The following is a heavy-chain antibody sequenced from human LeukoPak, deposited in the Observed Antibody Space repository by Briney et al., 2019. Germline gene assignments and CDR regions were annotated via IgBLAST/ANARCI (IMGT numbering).Heavy chain of an antibody. Sequence: SVKVSCKASGGTFSSYAISWVRQAPGQGLEWMGRIIPIFGTANYAQKFQGRVTITTDESSSTAYMELSSLRSEDTAVYYCARVGDYYDSSGYCFDYWGQGTLVTVSS. CDR3: ARVGDYYDSSGYCFDY. V-gene: IGHV1-69*05. J-gene: IGHJ4*02. CDR1: GGTFSSYA. CDR2: IIPIFGTA. D-gene: IGHD3-22*01.